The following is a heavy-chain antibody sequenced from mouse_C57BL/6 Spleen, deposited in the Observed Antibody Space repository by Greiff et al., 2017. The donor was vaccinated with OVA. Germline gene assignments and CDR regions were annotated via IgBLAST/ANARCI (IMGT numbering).Heavy chain of an antibody. Sequence: VQLQQPGAELVKPGASVKLSCKASGYTFTSYWMHWVKQRPGRGLEWIGRIVPNSGGTKYNEKFKSKATLTVDKPTSTAYMQLSSLTSEDSAVYYCASRSYGRGDYWGQGTTLTVSA. CDR3: ASRSYGRGDY. CDR1: GYTFTSYW. D-gene: IGHD1-1*01. CDR2: IVPNSGGT. V-gene: IGHV1-72*01. J-gene: IGHJ2*01.